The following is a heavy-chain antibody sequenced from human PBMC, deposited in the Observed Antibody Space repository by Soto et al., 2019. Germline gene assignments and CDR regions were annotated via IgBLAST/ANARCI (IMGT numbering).Heavy chain of an antibody. CDR1: GYSFTDYD. V-gene: IGHV1-8*01. CDR2: MNPGNNQH. J-gene: IGHJ4*02. D-gene: IGHD3-9*01. CDR3: DY. Sequence: ASVKVSCKTSGYSFTDYDIHWVRQAAGQGLEWMGWMNPGNNQHVYTQKFRGRVTVSTDTSITTAVYYCTRAVLLRHFDWCFDYWGQGALVTVSS.